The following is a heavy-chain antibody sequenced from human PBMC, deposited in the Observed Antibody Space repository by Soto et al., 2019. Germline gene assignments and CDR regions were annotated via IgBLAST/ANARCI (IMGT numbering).Heavy chain of an antibody. Sequence: GGSLRLSCAASGFTFSSYAMHWVRQAPGKGLEWVAVISYDGSNKYYADSVKGRFTISRDNSKNTLYLQMNSLRAEDTAVYYCARDCNDSSGYYGSFFDYWGQGTLVTVSS. V-gene: IGHV3-30-3*01. D-gene: IGHD3-22*01. CDR2: ISYDGSNK. CDR3: ARDCNDSSGYYGSFFDY. CDR1: GFTFSSYA. J-gene: IGHJ4*02.